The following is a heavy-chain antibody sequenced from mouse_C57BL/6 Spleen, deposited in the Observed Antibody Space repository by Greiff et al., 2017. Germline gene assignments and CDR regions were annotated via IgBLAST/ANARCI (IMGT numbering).Heavy chain of an antibody. CDR1: GFTFSSYT. J-gene: IGHJ4*01. CDR3: ARPIYTGAMDY. CDR2: ISGGGGNT. V-gene: IGHV5-9*01. Sequence: EVMLVESGGGLVKPGGSLKLSCAASGFTFSSYTMSWVRQTPEKRLEWVATISGGGGNTYYPDSVKGRFTISRDNAKNTLYLQMSSLRSEDTALYYCARPIYTGAMDYWGQGTSVTVSS. D-gene: IGHD2-12*01.